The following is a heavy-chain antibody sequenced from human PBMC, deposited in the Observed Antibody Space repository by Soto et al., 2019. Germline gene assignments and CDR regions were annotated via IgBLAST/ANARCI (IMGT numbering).Heavy chain of an antibody. D-gene: IGHD6-13*01. Sequence: EVQLVESGGGLVKPGGSLRLSCAASGFTFSSYSMIWVRQAPGKGLEWVSSISSSSSYIYYADSVKGRFTISRDNAKNSLYLQMNSLRAEDTAVYYCARDIRRYSSTLGYWGQGTLVTVSS. CDR2: ISSSSSYI. J-gene: IGHJ4*02. CDR3: ARDIRRYSSTLGY. V-gene: IGHV3-21*01. CDR1: GFTFSSYS.